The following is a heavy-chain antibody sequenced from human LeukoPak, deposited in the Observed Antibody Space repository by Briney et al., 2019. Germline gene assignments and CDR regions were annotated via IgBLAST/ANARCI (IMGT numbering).Heavy chain of an antibody. J-gene: IGHJ3*02. CDR1: GFTFSSYS. CDR3: ASIPDVAITIFGVVIKSSDAFDI. D-gene: IGHD3-3*01. CDR2: ISSSSSYI. V-gene: IGHV3-21*01. Sequence: PGGSLRLSCAASGFTFSSYSMNWVRQAPGKGLEWASSISSSSSYIYYADSVKGRFTISRDNAKNSLYLQMNSLRAEDTAVYYCASIPDVAITIFGVVIKSSDAFDIWGQGTLVTVSS.